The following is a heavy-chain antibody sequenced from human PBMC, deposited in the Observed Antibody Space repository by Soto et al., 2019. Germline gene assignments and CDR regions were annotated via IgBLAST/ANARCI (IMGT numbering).Heavy chain of an antibody. CDR3: AKVGSERYSGQHSDY. V-gene: IGHV3-23*01. D-gene: IGHD5-12*01. Sequence: EVQLLESGGGLVQPGGSLRLSCAASGFTFSNYAMNWVRQAPGKGLEWVSTISSSSGSTYYADSVKGRITISRDNSKNFLYLQMNSLRGDDTAVYYCAKVGSERYSGQHSDYWGQGTLVTISS. CDR2: ISSSSGST. J-gene: IGHJ4*02. CDR1: GFTFSNYA.